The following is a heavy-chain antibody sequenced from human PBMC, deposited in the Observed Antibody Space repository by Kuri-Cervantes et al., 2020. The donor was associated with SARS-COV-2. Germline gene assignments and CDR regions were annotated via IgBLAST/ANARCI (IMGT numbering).Heavy chain of an antibody. CDR3: AKETTGYYYYMDV. V-gene: IGHV3-21*04. CDR1: GFTFSSYS. D-gene: IGHD4-17*01. CDR2: ISSSSSYI. J-gene: IGHJ6*03. Sequence: LSLTCAASGFTFSSYSMNWVRQAPGKGLEWVSSISSSSSYIYYADSVKGRFTISRDNSKNTLYLQMNSLRAEDTAAYYCAKETTGYYYYMDVWGKGTTVTVSS.